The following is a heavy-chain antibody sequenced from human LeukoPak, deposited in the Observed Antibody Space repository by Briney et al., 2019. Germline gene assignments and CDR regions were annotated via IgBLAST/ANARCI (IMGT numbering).Heavy chain of an antibody. CDR3: ARDYYGSGSYYYYYYGMDV. V-gene: IGHV1-69*13. CDR1: GYTFTSYG. D-gene: IGHD3-10*01. J-gene: IGHJ6*02. Sequence: SVKVSCKASGYTFTSYGITWVRQAPGQGLEWMGGIIHIFGTANYAQKFQGRVTITADESTSTAYMELSSLRSEDTAVYYCARDYYGSGSYYYYYYGMDVWRQGATVTVSS. CDR2: IIHIFGTA.